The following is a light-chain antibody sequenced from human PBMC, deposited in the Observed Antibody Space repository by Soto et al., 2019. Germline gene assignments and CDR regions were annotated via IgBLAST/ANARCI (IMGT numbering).Light chain of an antibody. J-gene: IGKJ1*01. CDR2: GAS. Sequence: EFVLTQSPRTIVLSPSAIATLFFMVRHTLKSTSLAWYQQKPGQPPRLLISGASTRAADIPDRFSGSGSGTDFTLTIGRLEPEDLAVYYCQQYDSSPRTFDQGTKVDIK. CDR1: HTLKSTS. V-gene: IGKV3-20*01. CDR3: QQYDSSPRT.